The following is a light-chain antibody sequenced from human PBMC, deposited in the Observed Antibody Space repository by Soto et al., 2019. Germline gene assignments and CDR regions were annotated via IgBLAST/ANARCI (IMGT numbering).Light chain of an antibody. CDR1: QSLLHSDGKTY. V-gene: IGKV2D-29*01. CDR2: EVS. J-gene: IGKJ1*01. Sequence: DIVMTQTPLSLSVTPGQPASISCKSSQSLLHSDGKTYLYWYLQKPGQPPQLLIYEVSNRFSGAPDRFSGSGSGTEFTLTISSLQPDDFATYYCQQYNSYSRTFGQGTKVDIK. CDR3: QQYNSYSRT.